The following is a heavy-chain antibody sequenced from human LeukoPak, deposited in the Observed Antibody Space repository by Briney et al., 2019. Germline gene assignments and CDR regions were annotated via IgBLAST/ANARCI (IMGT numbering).Heavy chain of an antibody. CDR1: GFTFSSYS. CDR3: ARLTGGDSSGYYYYYYYYYMDV. CDR2: ISSSSSYI. J-gene: IGHJ6*03. D-gene: IGHD3-22*01. Sequence: GGSLRLSCAASGFTFSSYSMNWVRQAPGKGLEWVSSISSSSSYIYYADSVKGRFTISRDNAKNSLYLRMNSLRAEDTAVYYCARLTGGDSSGYYYYYYYYYMDVWGKGTTVTVSS. V-gene: IGHV3-21*01.